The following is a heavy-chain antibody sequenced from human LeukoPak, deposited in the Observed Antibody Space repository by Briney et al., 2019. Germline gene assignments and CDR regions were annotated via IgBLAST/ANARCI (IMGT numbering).Heavy chain of an antibody. CDR2: INPNSGGT. J-gene: IGHJ4*02. D-gene: IGHD3-22*01. Sequence: ASVKVSCKASGYTFTGYYMHWVREAPGQGLEWMGWINPNSGGTNYAQKFQGRVTMTRDTSISTAYMELSRLRSDDTAVYYCARAGNYYDSSGRYVPFDYWGQGTLVTVSS. V-gene: IGHV1-2*02. CDR3: ARAGNYYDSSGRYVPFDY. CDR1: GYTFTGYY.